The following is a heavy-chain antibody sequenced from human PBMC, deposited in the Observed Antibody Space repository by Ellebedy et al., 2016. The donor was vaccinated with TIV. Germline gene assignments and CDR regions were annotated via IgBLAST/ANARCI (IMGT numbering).Heavy chain of an antibody. J-gene: IGHJ5*02. CDR3: AKNYGSGNQTAFLA. Sequence: GESLKISXAASGFTFSSYAMSWVRQAPGKGLEWVSAISGSGGSTYYADSVKGRFTISRDNSKNTLYLQMNSLRAEDTAVYYCAKNYGSGNQTAFLAWGQGTLVTVSS. CDR1: GFTFSSYA. V-gene: IGHV3-23*01. CDR2: ISGSGGST. D-gene: IGHD3-10*01.